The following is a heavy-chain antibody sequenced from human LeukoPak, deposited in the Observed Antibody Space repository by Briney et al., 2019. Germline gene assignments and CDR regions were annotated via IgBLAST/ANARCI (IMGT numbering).Heavy chain of an antibody. V-gene: IGHV4-34*01. CDR2: INHSGST. CDR3: ARGRVDYVWGSYRPHYFDY. Sequence: SETLSLTCAVYGGSFSGYYWSWIRQPPGKGLEWIGEINHSGSTNYNPSLKSRVTISVDTSKNQFSLKLSSVTAADTAVYYCARGRVDYVWGSYRPHYFDYWGQGTLVTVSS. D-gene: IGHD3-16*02. CDR1: GGSFSGYY. J-gene: IGHJ4*02.